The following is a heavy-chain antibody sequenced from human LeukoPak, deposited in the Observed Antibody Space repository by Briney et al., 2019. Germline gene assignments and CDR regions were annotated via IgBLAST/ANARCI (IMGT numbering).Heavy chain of an antibody. D-gene: IGHD6-6*01. CDR2: IYHSGTT. CDR1: GGSISSSTYY. Sequence: SETLSLTCNVSGGSISSSTYYWGWIRQPPGEGLEWIGNIYHSGTTYYNPSLKSRVTISVDTSKNQFSLKLSSVTAADTAVYYCAREDSSSPGIDYWGQGTLVTVSS. CDR3: AREDSSSPGIDY. V-gene: IGHV4-39*07. J-gene: IGHJ4*02.